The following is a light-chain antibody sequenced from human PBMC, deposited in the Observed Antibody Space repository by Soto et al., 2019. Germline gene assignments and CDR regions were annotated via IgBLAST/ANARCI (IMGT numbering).Light chain of an antibody. CDR2: GAS. CDR3: RHCGSAPST. V-gene: IGKV3-20*01. Sequence: MNLSPFVLSVSQGERATVSCRASQSVSSSYLAWYQQKPGQAPRLLIYGASSRATGIPDRFSGSGSGTDVSLTISRREPEDVAVYYWRHCGSAPSTFGGGTKVDIK. J-gene: IGKJ4*01. CDR1: QSVSSSY.